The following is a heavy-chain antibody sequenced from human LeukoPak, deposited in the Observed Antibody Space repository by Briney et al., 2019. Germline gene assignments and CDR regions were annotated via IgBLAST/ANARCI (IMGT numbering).Heavy chain of an antibody. Sequence: GGSLRLSCVASGFTFSNYWMSWVRQAPGKGLEWVANIKQDGSEKYYVDSVKGRFTISRDNAKNSLYLQMSNLRAEDTAVYFCARGGGLDVWGQGATVTVSS. J-gene: IGHJ6*02. CDR1: GFTFSNYW. V-gene: IGHV3-7*03. CDR2: IKQDGSEK. CDR3: ARGGGLDV. D-gene: IGHD3-16*01.